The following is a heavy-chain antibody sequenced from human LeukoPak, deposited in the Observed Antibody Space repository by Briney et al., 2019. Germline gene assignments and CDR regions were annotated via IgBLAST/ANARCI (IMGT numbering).Heavy chain of an antibody. CDR1: GFTFGDYA. CDR2: IRSEAYGGIA. V-gene: IGHV3-49*03. D-gene: IGHD2-21*02. Sequence: GGSLRLPCSASGFTFGDYALSWFRQAPGKGLEWVGLIRSEAYGGIAQYAASVKGRFTISRDDSKTIAYLHMNSLKTEDTALYYCTREAHVVVTGRFDYWGQGTLVTVSS. J-gene: IGHJ4*02. CDR3: TREAHVVVTGRFDY.